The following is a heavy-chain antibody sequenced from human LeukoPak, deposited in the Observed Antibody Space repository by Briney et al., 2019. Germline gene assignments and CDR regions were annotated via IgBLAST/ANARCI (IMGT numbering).Heavy chain of an antibody. D-gene: IGHD2-2*03. J-gene: IGHJ4*02. CDR1: GGSISSGDYY. CDR3: ARDLGYCSSTSCKRRGYYFDY. Sequence: SETLSLTCTVSGGSISSGDYYWSWIRQPPGKGLEWIGYIYYSGSTYYNPSLKSRVTISVDTSKNQFSLKLSSVTAADTAVYYCARDLGYCSSTSCKRRGYYFDYWGQGTLVTVSS. CDR2: IYYSGST. V-gene: IGHV4-30-4*08.